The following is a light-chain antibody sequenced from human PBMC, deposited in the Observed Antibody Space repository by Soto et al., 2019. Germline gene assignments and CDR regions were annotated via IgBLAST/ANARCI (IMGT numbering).Light chain of an antibody. CDR1: QSVNTY. V-gene: IGKV3-20*01. CDR3: QQYDTSPLT. Sequence: EIVLTQSPDTLSLSPGERVTLSCRASQSVNTYVAWYQQKPGQAPRPPMYGASSRATGIPDRFSGSGSGTDFTLTIRRLEPEDFAMYYCQQYDTSPLTFGGGTKVDIK. CDR2: GAS. J-gene: IGKJ4*01.